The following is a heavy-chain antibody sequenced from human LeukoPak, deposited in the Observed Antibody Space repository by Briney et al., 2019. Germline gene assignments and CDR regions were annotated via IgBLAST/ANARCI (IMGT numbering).Heavy chain of an antibody. Sequence: SETLSLTCTVSGGSISDYYWTWIRQSPGTGLEWIGYMDYSGSTAYNPSLKSRVTISIDTSKKQFSLELSSVTAADTAIYFCARCKRGSGGPFDYWGQGTLVTVSS. CDR3: ARCKRGSGGPFDY. CDR1: GGSISDYY. D-gene: IGHD6-19*01. V-gene: IGHV4-59*08. CDR2: MDYSGST. J-gene: IGHJ4*02.